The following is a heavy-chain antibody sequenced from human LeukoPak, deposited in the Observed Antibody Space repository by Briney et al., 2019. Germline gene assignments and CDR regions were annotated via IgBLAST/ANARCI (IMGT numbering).Heavy chain of an antibody. J-gene: IGHJ4*02. CDR1: GYIFTSYG. V-gene: IGHV1-18*01. Sequence: ASVKVPCKASGYIFTSYGISWVRQAPGQGLEWMGWISVNNGYTNYAQKFQGRVTMTTDTSTSTAYMDLRSLRSDDTAVYYCARDMRHYRNYDSSGYYYNLEYWGQGTLVTVSS. CDR3: ARDMRHYRNYDSSGYYYNLEY. D-gene: IGHD3-22*01. CDR2: ISVNNGYT.